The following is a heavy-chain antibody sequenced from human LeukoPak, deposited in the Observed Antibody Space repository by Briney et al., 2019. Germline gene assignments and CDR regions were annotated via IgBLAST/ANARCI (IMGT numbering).Heavy chain of an antibody. Sequence: SETLSLTCAVYGGSFSGYHWSWIRQPPGKGLEWIGEINHSGSTNYNPSLKSRVTISVDTSKNQFSLKVSSVTAADTAVYYCVRGRSWSQQVFDYWGQGTLVTVSS. CDR1: GGSFSGYH. D-gene: IGHD6-13*01. CDR3: VRGRSWSQQVFDY. V-gene: IGHV4-34*01. CDR2: INHSGST. J-gene: IGHJ4*02.